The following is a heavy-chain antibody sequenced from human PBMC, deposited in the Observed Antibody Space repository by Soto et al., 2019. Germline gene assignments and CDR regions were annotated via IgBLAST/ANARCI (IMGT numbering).Heavy chain of an antibody. J-gene: IGHJ6*02. CDR2: IYYSGST. Sequence: KTSETLSLTCTVSGGSISSGGYYWSWIRQHPGKGLEWIGYIYYSGSTYYNPSLKSRVTISVDTSKNQFSLKLSSVTAADTAVYYCAREQRILSVRSLPHNGMDVWGQGTTVTVSS. V-gene: IGHV4-31*03. CDR1: GGSISSGGYY. D-gene: IGHD2-15*01. CDR3: AREQRILSVRSLPHNGMDV.